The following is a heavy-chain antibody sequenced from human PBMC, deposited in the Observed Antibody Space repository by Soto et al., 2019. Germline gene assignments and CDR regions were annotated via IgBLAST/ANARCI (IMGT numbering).Heavy chain of an antibody. CDR1: VFTFSSYS. Sequence: GVLRLSCAASVFTFSSYSMNWVRQAPGKGLEWVSYISSTSSTIYYADSVKGRFTISRDNGKNSLFLQMNSLRAEDTAVYYCAREPAKDVWGKGTTVTVSS. V-gene: IGHV3-48*01. CDR3: AREPAKDV. J-gene: IGHJ6*04. CDR2: ISSTSSTI.